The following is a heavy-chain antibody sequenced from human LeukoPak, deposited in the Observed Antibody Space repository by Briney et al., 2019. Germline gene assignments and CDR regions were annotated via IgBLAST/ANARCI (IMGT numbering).Heavy chain of an antibody. CDR3: ARDPRRGMDV. Sequence: GGSQRLSCAASGFTFSTSWMHWVRQAPGKGLVWVSRINSDGSSTSYADSVKGRFTTSRDNAKNTLYLQMNSMRAEDTAVYYCARDPRRGMDVWGQGTTVTV. J-gene: IGHJ6*02. CDR2: INSDGSST. CDR1: GFTFSTSW. V-gene: IGHV3-74*01.